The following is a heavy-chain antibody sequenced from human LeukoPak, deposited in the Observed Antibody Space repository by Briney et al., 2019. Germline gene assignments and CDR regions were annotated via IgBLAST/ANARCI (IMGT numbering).Heavy chain of an antibody. CDR3: ARGTSSYYYGSGSYYNNWFDP. V-gene: IGHV1-8*01. D-gene: IGHD3-10*01. CDR1: GYTFTSYD. CDR2: MNPNSGNT. Sequence: ASVKVSCKASGYTFTSYDINWVRQATGQGLEWMGWMNPNSGNTGYAQKFQGRVTMTRNTAISTAYMELSSLRSEDTAVYYCARGTSSYYYGSGSYYNNWFDPWGQGTLVTVSS. J-gene: IGHJ5*02.